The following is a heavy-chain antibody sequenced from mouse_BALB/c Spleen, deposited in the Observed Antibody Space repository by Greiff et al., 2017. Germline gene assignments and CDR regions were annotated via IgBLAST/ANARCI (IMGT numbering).Heavy chain of an antibody. Sequence: VQLQQSGAELMKPGASVKISCKATGYTFSSYWIEWVKQRPGHGLEWIGEILPGSGSTNYNEKFKGKATFTADTSSNTAYMQLSSLTSEDSAVYYWARRTTAAAWFAYWGQGTLVTVSA. D-gene: IGHD1-2*01. CDR2: ILPGSGST. V-gene: IGHV1-9*01. J-gene: IGHJ3*01. CDR1: GYTFSSYW. CDR3: ARRTTAAAWFAY.